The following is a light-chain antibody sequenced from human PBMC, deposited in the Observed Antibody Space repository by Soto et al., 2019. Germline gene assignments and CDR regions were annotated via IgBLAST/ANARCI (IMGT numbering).Light chain of an antibody. V-gene: IGLV1-51*01. J-gene: IGLJ3*02. Sequence: QSVLTQPPSVSAAPGQRGTISCSGNSSNIGDNFLSWYQQPPETAPKLLIYDNHKRPSGNPDRFSGSKSGTSATLGITGLQTGDEADYYCATWDGSLSVVLFGGGTKLTVL. CDR1: SSNIGDNF. CDR3: ATWDGSLSVVL. CDR2: DNH.